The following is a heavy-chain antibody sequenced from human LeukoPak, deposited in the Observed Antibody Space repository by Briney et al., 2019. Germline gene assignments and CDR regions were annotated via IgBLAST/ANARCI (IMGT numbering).Heavy chain of an antibody. D-gene: IGHD6-13*01. CDR2: IRSKAYGGTT. Sequence: GGSLRLSCTASGFTFGDYAMSWVRQAPGKGLEWVGFIRSKAYGGTTEYAASVKGRFTISRDDSKSIAYLQMNSLNTEDTAVYYCTRVGIAARAFDYWGQGTLVTVSS. V-gene: IGHV3-49*04. J-gene: IGHJ4*02. CDR3: TRVGIAARAFDY. CDR1: GFTFGDYA.